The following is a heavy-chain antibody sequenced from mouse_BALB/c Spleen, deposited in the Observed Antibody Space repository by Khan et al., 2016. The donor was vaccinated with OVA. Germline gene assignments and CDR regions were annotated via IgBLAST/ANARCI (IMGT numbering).Heavy chain of an antibody. CDR3: TRSYCFGYYFDH. Sequence: QLEESGGGLVQPGGSRKLSCVASGFTFSSFGMHWVRQASEKGLEWVAYISGDSTTIYYTDTVKGRFTISRDNPSNTLFLQMTSLRSDDMAMYYCTRSYCFGYYFDHWGQGTTLTVSS. CDR1: GFTFSSFG. J-gene: IGHJ2*01. D-gene: IGHD1-1*01. CDR2: ISGDSTTI. V-gene: IGHV5-17*02.